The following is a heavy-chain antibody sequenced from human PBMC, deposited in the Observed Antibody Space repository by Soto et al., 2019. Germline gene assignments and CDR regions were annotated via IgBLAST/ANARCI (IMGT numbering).Heavy chain of an antibody. J-gene: IGHJ6*02. CDR1: GFTFCSYS. V-gene: IGHV3-21*01. D-gene: IGHD2-15*01. Sequence: GGSLRLSCAASGFTFCSYSMNWVRLAPGKGLEWVSSISSCSSYIYYADSVKRRFTISRNNAKNSLYLQMSSLRAEDTAVYYCAREFGGGSCYSYHCGMDVWGQGTTVTVSS. CDR2: ISSCSSYI. CDR3: AREFGGGSCYSYHCGMDV.